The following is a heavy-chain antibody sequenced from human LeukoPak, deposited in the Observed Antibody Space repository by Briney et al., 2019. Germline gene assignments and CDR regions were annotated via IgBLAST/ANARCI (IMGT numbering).Heavy chain of an antibody. V-gene: IGHV3-11*01. CDR3: AKTVAGTGNFHH. CDR2: ISSSGSMM. Sequence: GGSLRLSCAASGFTFSDYYMSWIRQAPGEGLEWISYISSSGSMMYYADSVKGRFTISRDNAKNSLFLQMNSLRVEDTAVYYCAKTVAGTGNFHHWGQGTLVTVSS. CDR1: GFTFSDYY. J-gene: IGHJ1*01. D-gene: IGHD6-19*01.